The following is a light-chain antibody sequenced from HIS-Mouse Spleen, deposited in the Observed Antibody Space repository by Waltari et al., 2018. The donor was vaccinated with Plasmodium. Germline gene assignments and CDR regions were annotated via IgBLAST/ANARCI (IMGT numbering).Light chain of an antibody. Sequence: DIQMTQSPSSLAASVGDRVTITCRASQSISSYLNWYQHKPGKAPKLLIYAASSLHSGVPSRFSGSGSWTDFTLTISSLQPEDFATYYCQQSYSTWTFGQGTKVEIK. CDR1: QSISSY. J-gene: IGKJ1*01. CDR3: QQSYSTWT. V-gene: IGKV1-39*01. CDR2: AAS.